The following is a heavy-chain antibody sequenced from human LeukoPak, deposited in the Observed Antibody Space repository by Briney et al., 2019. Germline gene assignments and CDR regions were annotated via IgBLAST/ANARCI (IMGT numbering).Heavy chain of an antibody. V-gene: IGHV3-21*01. CDR3: ARDFKMATRSDSDY. D-gene: IGHD5-24*01. CDR1: GFTFSSYS. CDR2: ISSSSSYI. Sequence: GSLRLSCAASGFTFSSYSMNWVRQAPGKGLEWVSSISSSSSYIYYADSVKGRFTISRDNAKNSLYLQMNSLRAEDTAVYYCARDFKMATRSDSDYWGQGTLVTVSS. J-gene: IGHJ4*02.